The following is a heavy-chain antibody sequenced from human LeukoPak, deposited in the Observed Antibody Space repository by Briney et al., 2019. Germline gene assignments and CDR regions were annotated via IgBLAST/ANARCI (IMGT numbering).Heavy chain of an antibody. Sequence: PGRSLRLSCTASGFTFGDYAMSWFRQAPGKGLEWVGFIRSKAYGGTTEYAASVKGRFTISRDDSKSIAYLQMNSLKTEDTAVCYCTRGYNYYGSGSYYDYWGQGTLVTVSS. V-gene: IGHV3-49*03. J-gene: IGHJ4*02. CDR1: GFTFGDYA. CDR3: TRGYNYYGSGSYYDY. D-gene: IGHD3-10*01. CDR2: IRSKAYGGTT.